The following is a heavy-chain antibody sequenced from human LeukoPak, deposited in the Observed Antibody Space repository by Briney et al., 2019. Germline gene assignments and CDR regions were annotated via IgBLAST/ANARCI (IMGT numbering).Heavy chain of an antibody. CDR3: ARGYSSSLVTFDY. D-gene: IGHD6-13*01. CDR2: IYYSGGT. V-gene: IGHV4-59*12. CDR1: GGSISSYY. Sequence: SETLSLTCTVSGGSISSYYWSWIRQPPGKGLEWIGYIYYSGGTNYNPSLKRRVTISVDMSKNQFSLNLSSVTAADTAVYCCARGYSSSLVTFDYWGQGTLVTVSS. J-gene: IGHJ4*02.